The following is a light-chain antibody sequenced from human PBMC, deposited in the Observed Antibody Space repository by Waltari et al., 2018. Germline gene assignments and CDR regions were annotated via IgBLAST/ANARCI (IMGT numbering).Light chain of an antibody. CDR3: QQSYSTPFT. J-gene: IGKJ3*01. CDR2: AAS. CDR1: QSISSN. Sequence: DIQMTQSPSSLSASVGARVTITCRASQSISSNLNWYQQKPGKAPKPLIYAASRLQSGVPSRFSGSGSGTDFTLTISSLQPEDFSTYYCQQSYSTPFTFGPGTKVDIK. V-gene: IGKV1-39*01.